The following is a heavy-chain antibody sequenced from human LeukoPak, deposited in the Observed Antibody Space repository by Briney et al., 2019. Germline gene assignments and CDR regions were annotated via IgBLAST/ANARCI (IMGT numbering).Heavy chain of an antibody. CDR2: ISGSGGST. CDR3: AKDPCGGDCPFDY. J-gene: IGHJ4*02. Sequence: GGSLRLSCAASGFTFSSYWMSWVRQAPGKGLEWVSAISGSGGSTYYADSVKGRFTISRDNSKNTLYLQMNSLRAEDTAVYYCAKDPCGGDCPFDYWGQGTLVTVSS. CDR1: GFTFSSYW. D-gene: IGHD2-21*02. V-gene: IGHV3-23*01.